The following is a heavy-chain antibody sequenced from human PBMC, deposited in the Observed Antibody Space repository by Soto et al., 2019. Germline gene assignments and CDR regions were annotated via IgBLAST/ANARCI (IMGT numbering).Heavy chain of an antibody. V-gene: IGHV3-7*01. J-gene: IGHJ4*02. CDR2: IKQDGSEI. CDR3: ARDPVCSGGSCYDY. CDR1: GFTFSRYW. Sequence: LRLSCAASGFTFSRYWMTWVRQAPGKGLEWVANIKQDGSEIYYVDSVKGRFTISRDNAENSLYLQMNSLRAEDTAVYYCARDPVCSGGSCYDYWGQGTLVTVSS. D-gene: IGHD2-15*01.